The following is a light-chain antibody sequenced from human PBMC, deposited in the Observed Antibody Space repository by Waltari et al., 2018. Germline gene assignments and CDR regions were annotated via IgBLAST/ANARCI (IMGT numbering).Light chain of an antibody. CDR3: AAWDDSLTVRI. J-gene: IGLJ1*01. Sequence: QSVLTQPPSASGTPGQRVTISCSGSGSNIGRNYVYWYQQPPGPAPKLLIYRSNQRPSGVPDRFSGSKSGTSASLAISGLRSEDEADYYCAAWDDSLTVRIFGTGTKVTVL. V-gene: IGLV1-47*01. CDR1: GSNIGRNY. CDR2: RSN.